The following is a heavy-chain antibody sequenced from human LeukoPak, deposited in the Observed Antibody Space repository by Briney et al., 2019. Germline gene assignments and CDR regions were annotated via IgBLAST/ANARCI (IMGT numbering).Heavy chain of an antibody. D-gene: IGHD3-10*01. CDR2: ISTSSRYI. CDR3: ARDLYYYGSGSDNFLYY. V-gene: IGHV3-21*04. J-gene: IGHJ4*02. CDR1: GYTFSRYT. Sequence: GGSLRLSCAASGYTFSRYTLNWVRQAPGKGLEWVSSISTSSRYIYYADSVKGRFTISRDNAKNSLYLQMNSLRAEDTAVYYCARDLYYYGSGSDNFLYYWGQGTLVTVSS.